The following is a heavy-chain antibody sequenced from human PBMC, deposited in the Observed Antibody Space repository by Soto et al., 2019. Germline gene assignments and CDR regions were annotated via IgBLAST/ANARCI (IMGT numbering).Heavy chain of an antibody. D-gene: IGHD6-19*01. J-gene: IGHJ5*02. Sequence: PGQSLKISCKGSGYSFTSYSINWVRQMPGKGLEGMVIICPGVSDTCSRPSVQGQVSSSAEKPRGTAYLQWIRLKASDTAMYYCARSVVAVADTRGIYNWFDPWGQGTLVTV. CDR3: ARSVVAVADTRGIYNWFDP. CDR1: GYSFTSYS. CDR2: ICPGVSDT. V-gene: IGHV5-51*01.